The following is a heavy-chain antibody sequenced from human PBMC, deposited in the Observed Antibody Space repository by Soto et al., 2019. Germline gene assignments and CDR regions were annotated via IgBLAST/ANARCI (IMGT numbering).Heavy chain of an antibody. CDR1: GYTFTNYA. Sequence: QVQLVQSGAAVKKPGASVKVSCKASGYTFTNYAMHWVRQAPGQRLEWMGWINAAIGNTKYSQKFTGSVTITRYTSATTADMELNSLRSEDKAVYYCAGRNVYDSGTYSLDYWGQGTLVTVSS. J-gene: IGHJ4*02. V-gene: IGHV1-3*01. D-gene: IGHD3-10*01. CDR3: AGRNVYDSGTYSLDY. CDR2: INAAIGNT.